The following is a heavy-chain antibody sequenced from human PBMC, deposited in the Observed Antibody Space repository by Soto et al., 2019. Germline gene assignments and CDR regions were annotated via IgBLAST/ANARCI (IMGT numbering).Heavy chain of an antibody. CDR1: GFSLSTSGMG. Sequence: QITLKESGPTLVKPTQPLTLTCTFSGFSLSTSGMGVAWIRQPPEKALEWLAVIYWTDDKRYSPSLKSRLTITKDTSKNQVVLTMTDMDPVDTATYYCAHRKSSYYGSENTYYYGMDVWGQGTTVTVSS. CDR2: IYWTDDK. V-gene: IGHV2-5*01. D-gene: IGHD3-10*01. CDR3: AHRKSSYYGSENTYYYGMDV. J-gene: IGHJ6*02.